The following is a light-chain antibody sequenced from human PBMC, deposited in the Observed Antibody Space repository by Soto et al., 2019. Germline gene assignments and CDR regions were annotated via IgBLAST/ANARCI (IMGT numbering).Light chain of an antibody. CDR2: GAS. V-gene: IGKV3-20*01. Sequence: EIVLTQSPGTLSLSPGERATLSCRASQSVSGSYLAWYQQKPGQAPRLLIYGASSRATGIPDRFSGSGSGTDFTLTISRLEPEDFAVYYCQQYINWPPTFTFGQGTKLEIK. CDR1: QSVSGSY. J-gene: IGKJ2*01. CDR3: QQYINWPPTFT.